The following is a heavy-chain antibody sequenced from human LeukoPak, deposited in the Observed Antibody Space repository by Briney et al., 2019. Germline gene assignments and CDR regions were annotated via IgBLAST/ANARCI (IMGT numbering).Heavy chain of an antibody. J-gene: IGHJ4*02. Sequence: GASVKVSCKASGYTFTGYYMHWVRQAPGQGLEWMGWINPNSGGTNYQGRVTMTRDTSITTAYMELSRLRSDDTAVYYCARDRQWLFKTNFDYWGQGTLVTVSS. CDR2: INPNSGGT. D-gene: IGHD3-22*01. V-gene: IGHV1-2*02. CDR3: ARDRQWLFKTNFDY. CDR1: GYTFTGYY.